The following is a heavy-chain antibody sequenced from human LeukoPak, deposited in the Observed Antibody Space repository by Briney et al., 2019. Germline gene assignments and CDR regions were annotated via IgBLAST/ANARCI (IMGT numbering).Heavy chain of an antibody. J-gene: IGHJ4*02. CDR1: GFTFSSYA. CDR2: ISGSGGST. Sequence: PGGSLRLSCATYGFTFSSYAMSWVRQAPGKGLEWVSPISGSGGSTYYADSVKGRFTISRDNSKNTLYLQMNSLRAEDTAEYYCAKTPIAAAGTKYYFDYWGQGTLVTVSS. CDR3: AKTPIAAAGTKYYFDY. V-gene: IGHV3-23*01. D-gene: IGHD6-13*01.